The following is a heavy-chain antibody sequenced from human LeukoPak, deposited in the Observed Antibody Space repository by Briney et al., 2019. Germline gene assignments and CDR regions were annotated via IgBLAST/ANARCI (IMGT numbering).Heavy chain of an antibody. D-gene: IGHD4-17*01. CDR3: AKDRVTVTYYYGMDV. V-gene: IGHV3-30*18. CDR2: ISYDGSNK. Sequence: GRSLRLSCAASGFTFSSYGMHWVRQAPGKGLEWVAVISYDGSNKYYADSVKGRFTISRDNSKNTLYLQMNSLRAEDTAVYYCAKDRVTVTYYYGMDVWGQGTTVTVSS. J-gene: IGHJ6*02. CDR1: GFTFSSYG.